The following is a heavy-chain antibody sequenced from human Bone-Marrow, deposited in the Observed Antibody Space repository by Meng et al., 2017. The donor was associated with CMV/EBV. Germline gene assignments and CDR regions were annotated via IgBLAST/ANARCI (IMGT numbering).Heavy chain of an antibody. CDR2: MNPNSGNT. CDR3: AREVVVPAAIGYYYYGMDV. J-gene: IGHJ6*02. Sequence: ASVKVSCKASGYTFTSYDINWVRQATGQGLEWMGWMNPNSGNTGYAQKFQGRVTITRNTSISTAYMELSSLRAEDTAVYYCAREVVVPAAIGYYYYGMDVWGQGTTVTVSS. V-gene: IGHV1-8*03. CDR1: GYTFTSYD. D-gene: IGHD2-2*01.